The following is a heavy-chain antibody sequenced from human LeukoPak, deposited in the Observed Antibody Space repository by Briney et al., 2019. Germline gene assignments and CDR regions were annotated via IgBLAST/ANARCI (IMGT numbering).Heavy chain of an antibody. V-gene: IGHV3-53*01. CDR3: ASKGHNTGWYNWFDP. CDR1: GFTVSSNY. D-gene: IGHD3-9*01. Sequence: PGGSLRLSCAASGFTVSSNYMSWVRQAPGKGLEWVSVIYSGGSTYYADSVKGRFTISRDNSKNTLYLQMNSLRAEDTAIYFCASKGHNTGWYNWFDPWGQGILVTVSS. CDR2: IYSGGST. J-gene: IGHJ5*01.